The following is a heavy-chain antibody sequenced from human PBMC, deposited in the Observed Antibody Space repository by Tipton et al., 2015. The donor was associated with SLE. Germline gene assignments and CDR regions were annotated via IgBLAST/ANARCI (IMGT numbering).Heavy chain of an antibody. CDR3: VRTFRQTGPTGGFDL. CDR1: GFNFKTYW. V-gene: IGHV5-51*03. Sequence: QLVQSEAELKKPGESLKISCEGSGFNFKTYWIAWVRQTPGKGLEWMGIIYPGDSDTRISPSFQGQVTISADKSIGTAYLQWSSLKASDTAVYHCVRTFRQTGPTGGFDLWGQGTMITVS. CDR2: IYPGDSDT. D-gene: IGHD7-27*01. J-gene: IGHJ4*02.